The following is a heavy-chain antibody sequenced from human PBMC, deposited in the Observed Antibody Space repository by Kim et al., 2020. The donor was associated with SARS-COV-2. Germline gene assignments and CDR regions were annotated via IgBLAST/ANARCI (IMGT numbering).Heavy chain of an antibody. J-gene: IGHJ6*02. CDR3: TKDSSQATYYYYAMDV. V-gene: IGHV3-23*01. CDR1: GFAFSTYA. Sequence: GGSLRLSCAASGFAFSTYAMTWVRQAPGKGLEWVSGINGRGDATFYADSVKGRFTISRDNSKNTLFLQMNSLSAEDTAVYYCTKDSSQATYYYYAMDVWGQGTTVTVSS. CDR2: INGRGDAT.